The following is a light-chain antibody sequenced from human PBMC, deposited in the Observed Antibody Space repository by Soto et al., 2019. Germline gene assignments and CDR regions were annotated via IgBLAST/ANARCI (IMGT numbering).Light chain of an antibody. CDR2: SNN. V-gene: IGLV1-44*01. J-gene: IGLJ7*01. Sequence: QSVLTQPPSASGTPGQRVAISCSGSSSNIGSNSVNWFQQLPGTAPKLIINSNNQRPSGVPDRISGSKSGTSASLAISGLQSEDEADYYCAAWDDSLNGAVFGGGTQLTVL. CDR3: AAWDDSLNGAV. CDR1: SSNIGSNS.